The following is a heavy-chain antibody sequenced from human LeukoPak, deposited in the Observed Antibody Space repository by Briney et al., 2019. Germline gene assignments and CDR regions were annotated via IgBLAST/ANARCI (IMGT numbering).Heavy chain of an antibody. Sequence: PGGSLRLSCTASGFTFSSYDMHWVRQATGKGLEWVSAIGTAGDPYYPGSVKGRFTISRENAKNSLYLQMNSLRAGDTAVYYCARASSSSVDYYGMDVWGQGTTVTVSS. CDR3: ARASSSSVDYYGMDV. V-gene: IGHV3-13*05. CDR1: GFTFSSYD. J-gene: IGHJ6*02. CDR2: IGTAGDP. D-gene: IGHD6-6*01.